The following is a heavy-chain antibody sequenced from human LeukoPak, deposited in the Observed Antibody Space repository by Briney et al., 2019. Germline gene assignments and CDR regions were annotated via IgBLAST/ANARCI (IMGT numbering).Heavy chain of an antibody. CDR1: GFTFSRYA. CDR2: INTDSSDI. CDR3: ARALYYYDSSGYYQYYFDY. Sequence: GGSLRLSCAASGFTFSRYAMNWVRQAPGKGLEWVSYINTDSSDIHYADSVKGRFTISRDNAKNSLYLQMNSLRAEDTAVYYCARALYYYDSSGYYQYYFDYWGQGTLVTVSS. V-gene: IGHV3-21*05. J-gene: IGHJ4*02. D-gene: IGHD3-22*01.